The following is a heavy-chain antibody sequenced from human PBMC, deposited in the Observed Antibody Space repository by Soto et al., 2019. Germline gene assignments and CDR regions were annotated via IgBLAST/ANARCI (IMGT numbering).Heavy chain of an antibody. Sequence: PSETLSLTCTVSGGSISSGDYYWSWIRQPPGKGLEWIGYIYYSGSTYYNPSLKSRVTISVDTSKNQFSLKLSSVTAADTAVYYCARQTAPDAFDIWGQGTMVTVSS. CDR2: IYYSGST. CDR1: GGSISSGDYY. CDR3: ARQTAPDAFDI. V-gene: IGHV4-30-4*01. J-gene: IGHJ3*02.